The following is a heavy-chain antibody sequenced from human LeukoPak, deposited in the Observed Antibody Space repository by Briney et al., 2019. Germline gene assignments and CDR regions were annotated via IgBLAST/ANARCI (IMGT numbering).Heavy chain of an antibody. CDR1: GFXFNSYS. V-gene: IGHV3-48*02. CDR2: ISSNSGTR. J-gene: IGHJ4*02. Sequence: GGSLRLSCAASGFXFNSYSMNWVRQAPGKGLEWVSYISSNSGTRYYADSVKGRFTISRDNAKNSLYLQMNSLRDEDTAVYYCAREGAVVHDYWGQGTLVTVSS. D-gene: IGHD3-22*01. CDR3: AREGAVVHDY.